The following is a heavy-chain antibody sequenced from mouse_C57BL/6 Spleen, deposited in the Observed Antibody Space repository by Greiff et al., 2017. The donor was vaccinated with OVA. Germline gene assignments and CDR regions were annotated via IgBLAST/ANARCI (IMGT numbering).Heavy chain of an antibody. CDR2: IYPSDSET. V-gene: IGHV1-61*01. D-gene: IGHD1-1*01. CDR1: GYTFTSYW. CDR3: ARGGDYYYGSSPDY. Sequence: VQLQQPGAELVRPGSSVKLSCKASGYTFTSYWMDWVKQRPGQGLEWIGNIYPSDSETHYNQKFKDKATLTVDKSSSTAYMQLSSLTSEDSAVYYCARGGDYYYGSSPDYWGQGTTLTVSS. J-gene: IGHJ2*01.